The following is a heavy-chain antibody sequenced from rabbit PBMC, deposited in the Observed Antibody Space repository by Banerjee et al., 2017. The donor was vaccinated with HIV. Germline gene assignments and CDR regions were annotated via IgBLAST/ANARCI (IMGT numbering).Heavy chain of an antibody. CDR2: IYTNSGGT. CDR1: GIDFSRRYY. D-gene: IGHD4-2*01. J-gene: IGHJ4*01. Sequence: QQQLEESGGGLVKPEGSLTLTCTASGIDFSRRYYFCWVRQAPGKGLELIACIYTNSGGTWYASWVNGRFTISRSTSLNTVDLKMTSLTAADTATYFCARDGSNSIYYYFNLWGPGPSSPT. V-gene: IGHV1S43*01. CDR3: ARDGSNSIYYYFNL.